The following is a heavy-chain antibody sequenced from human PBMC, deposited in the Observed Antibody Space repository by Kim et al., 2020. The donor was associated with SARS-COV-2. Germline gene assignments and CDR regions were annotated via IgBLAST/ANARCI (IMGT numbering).Heavy chain of an antibody. J-gene: IGHJ4*02. V-gene: IGHV3-33*06. Sequence: GGSLRLSCAASGFIFRNYGMHWVRQAPGKGLEWVAVIWYDGSIKYYADSVKGRFTISRDNSKNTLYLQMNSLRAEDTAVYYCAKAPADGDYYYWGQGTLFTVSS. D-gene: IGHD4-17*01. CDR3: AKAPADGDYYY. CDR1: GFIFRNYG. CDR2: IWYDGSIK.